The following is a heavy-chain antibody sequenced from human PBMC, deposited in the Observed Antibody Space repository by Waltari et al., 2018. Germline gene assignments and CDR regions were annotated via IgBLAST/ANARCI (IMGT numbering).Heavy chain of an antibody. CDR2: INTDGSIT. CDR1: GFIFTNYW. V-gene: IGHV3-74*01. CDR3: EMYSSSFLGDC. J-gene: IGHJ4*02. Sequence: EVQLVESGGGLVQPGGSLRLSCAAPGFIFTNYWMHWVRQAPGKGLVSVSHINTDGSITNYADSVKGRFTISRDNAKNTLFLQMNSLRAEDTAVYYCEMYSSSFLGDCWGQGTLVTVSS. D-gene: IGHD6-13*01.